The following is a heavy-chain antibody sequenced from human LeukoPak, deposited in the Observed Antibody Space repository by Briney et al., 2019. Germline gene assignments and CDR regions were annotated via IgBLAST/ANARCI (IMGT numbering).Heavy chain of an antibody. Sequence: GGSLRLSCAASGFIFSSYWLMWVRQTPGKGLQWVATIKEDGRQTFYPDSVMGRFTISIDSAKNSLYLQMNSLRVEETAVYYCYGTRGYWGQGALVTVSS. D-gene: IGHD3-22*01. J-gene: IGHJ4*02. CDR1: GFIFSSYW. CDR3: YGTRGY. V-gene: IGHV3-7*01. CDR2: IKEDGRQT.